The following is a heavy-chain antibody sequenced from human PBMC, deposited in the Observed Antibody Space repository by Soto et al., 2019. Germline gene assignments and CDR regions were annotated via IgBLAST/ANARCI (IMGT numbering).Heavy chain of an antibody. Sequence: GGSLRLSCVASGFTFSSYSMNWVRQAPGKGLEWVSYISSSSSSIYYADSVKGRFTISRDNAKKSLYLQMNSLRAEDTAVYYCTGYCSSTSCHPPYWGQGTLVTVSS. CDR1: GFTFSSYS. CDR3: TGYCSSTSCHPPY. D-gene: IGHD2-2*01. CDR2: ISSSSSSI. J-gene: IGHJ4*02. V-gene: IGHV3-48*01.